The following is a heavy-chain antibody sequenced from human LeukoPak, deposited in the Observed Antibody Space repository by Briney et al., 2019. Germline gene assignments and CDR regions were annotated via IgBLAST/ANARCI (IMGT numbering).Heavy chain of an antibody. V-gene: IGHV3-53*01. D-gene: IGHD2-21*01. Sequence: GGSLRLSCAASGFTVSSNYMSWVRQAPGKGLEWVSVIYSGGSTYYADSVKGRFAISRDTSKNTVYLQMNNLRAEDTAVYYCASRHCSGGDCYFARADPFDHWGQGTLVTVSS. CDR1: GFTVSSNY. CDR3: ASRHCSGGDCYFARADPFDH. J-gene: IGHJ4*02. CDR2: IYSGGST.